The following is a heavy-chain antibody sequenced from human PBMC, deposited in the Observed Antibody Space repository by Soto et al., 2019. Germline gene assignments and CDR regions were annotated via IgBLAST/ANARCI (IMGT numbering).Heavy chain of an antibody. J-gene: IGHJ6*02. V-gene: IGHV1-8*01. D-gene: IGHD1-7*01. CDR1: GYTFTSYD. Sequence: GASVKVSCKASGYTFTSYDINWVRQATGQGLEWMGWMNPNSGNTGYAQKFQGRVTMTRNTSISTAYMELSSLRSEDTAVYYCARGRARWRGSWNYEYYYYGMDVWGQGTTVAVSS. CDR3: ARGRARWRGSWNYEYYYYGMDV. CDR2: MNPNSGNT.